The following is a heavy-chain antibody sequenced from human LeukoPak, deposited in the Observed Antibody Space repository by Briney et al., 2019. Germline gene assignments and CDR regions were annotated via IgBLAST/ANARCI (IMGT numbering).Heavy chain of an antibody. J-gene: IGHJ4*02. CDR3: ARYSSGWPGYFDY. V-gene: IGHV3-21*01. CDR2: ISSSSSYI. D-gene: IGHD6-25*01. Sequence: TGGSLRLSCAASGFTFSSYSMNWVRQAPGKGLEWVSSISSSSSYIYYADSVKGRFTISRDNAKNSLYLQMNSLRAEDTAVYYCARYSSGWPGYFDYWGQGTLVTVSS. CDR1: GFTFSSYS.